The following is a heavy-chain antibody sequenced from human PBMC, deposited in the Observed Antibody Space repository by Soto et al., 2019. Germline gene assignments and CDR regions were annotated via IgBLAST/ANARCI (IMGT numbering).Heavy chain of an antibody. CDR2: ISGSGGST. CDR1: GFTFSSYA. CDR3: AKDRAGTTAFDY. Sequence: AASVKVSFKASGFTFSSYAMSWVRQTPGKGLEWVSAISGSGGSTYYADSVKGRFTISRDNSKNTLYLQMNSLRVDDTAVYYCAKDRAGTTAFDYWGQGTLVTVSS. J-gene: IGHJ4*02. D-gene: IGHD1-1*01. V-gene: IGHV3-23*01.